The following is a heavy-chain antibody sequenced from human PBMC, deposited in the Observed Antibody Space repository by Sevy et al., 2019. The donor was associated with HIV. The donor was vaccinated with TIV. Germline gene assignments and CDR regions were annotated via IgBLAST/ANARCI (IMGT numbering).Heavy chain of an antibody. D-gene: IGHD1-26*01. V-gene: IGHV3-30*04. CDR2: ISYDGRNNK. J-gene: IGHJ4*02. Sequence: GGSLRLSCAASGFTFSDYAMHWVRQAPGKGLEWVAVISYDGRNNKYNADSVKGRFTISRDNSKNTLYLQMNSLRAEDTAIYYRARDRGELLSSAFDYWGQGTLVTVSS. CDR3: ARDRGELLSSAFDY. CDR1: GFTFSDYA.